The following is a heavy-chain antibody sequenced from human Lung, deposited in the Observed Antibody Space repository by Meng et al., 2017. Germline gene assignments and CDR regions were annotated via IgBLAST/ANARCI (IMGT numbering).Heavy chain of an antibody. J-gene: IGHJ4*02. CDR1: GGSFSDYY. Sequence: QVEVQEWGAGLLKPSETLSLTCVVSGGSFSDYYWSWIRQPPGKGLEWIGEINHSGSTNYNPSLESRATISVDTSQNNLSLKLSYVTAADSAVYYCARGPTTMAHDFDYWGQGTLVTVSS. CDR3: ARGPTTMAHDFDY. CDR2: INHSGST. V-gene: IGHV4-34*01. D-gene: IGHD4-11*01.